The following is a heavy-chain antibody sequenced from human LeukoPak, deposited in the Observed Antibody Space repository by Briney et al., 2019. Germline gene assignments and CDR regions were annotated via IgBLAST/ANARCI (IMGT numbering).Heavy chain of an antibody. CDR1: GFTFSSYA. D-gene: IGHD3-3*01. J-gene: IGHJ4*02. CDR3: AKDRKSITIFGVVMVH. Sequence: GGSLRLSCAASGFTFSSYAMSWVRQAPGKGLEWVSAISGSGGSTYYADSVKGRFTISRDNSKNTLYLQMNSLRAEDTAVYYCAKDRKSITIFGVVMVHWGQGTLVTVSS. V-gene: IGHV3-23*01. CDR2: ISGSGGST.